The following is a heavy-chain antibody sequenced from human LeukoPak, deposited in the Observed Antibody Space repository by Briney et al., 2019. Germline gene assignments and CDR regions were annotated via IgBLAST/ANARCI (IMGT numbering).Heavy chain of an antibody. CDR2: IYTSGST. V-gene: IGHV4-4*07. CDR1: GGSISSYY. CDR3: ARAVYYGSGSYSYFDP. D-gene: IGHD3-10*01. J-gene: IGHJ5*02. Sequence: PSETLSLTCTVSGGSISSYYWSWIRQPAGKGLEWIGRIYTSGSTNYNPSLKSRVTMSVDTSKNQFSLKLSSVTAADTAVYYCARAVYYGSGSYSYFDPWGQGTLVTVSS.